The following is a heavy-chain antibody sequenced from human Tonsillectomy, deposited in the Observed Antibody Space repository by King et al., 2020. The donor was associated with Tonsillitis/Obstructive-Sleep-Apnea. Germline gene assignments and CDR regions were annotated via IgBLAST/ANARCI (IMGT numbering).Heavy chain of an antibody. D-gene: IGHD4/OR15-4a*01. V-gene: IGHV4-4*02. Sequence: VQLQESGPGLVKPSGTLSLTCAVSGGSISSSYWWTWVRQPPGKGLEWIGEVYHSGSTHYSPSLKSRVTISVDKSKNQFSLKLNSVTAADTAVYYFAAALYGDNFDYWGQGTLVTVSS. CDR1: GGSISSSYW. CDR3: AAALYGDNFDY. CDR2: VYHSGST. J-gene: IGHJ4*02.